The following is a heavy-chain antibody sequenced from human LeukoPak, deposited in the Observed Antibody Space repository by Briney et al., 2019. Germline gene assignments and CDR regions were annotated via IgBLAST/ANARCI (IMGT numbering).Heavy chain of an antibody. D-gene: IGHD2-8*01. CDR2: INDNDGGP. CDR3: AKGLTSGALYYFDY. Sequence: GGSLRLSCAASGFTFRSYAMSWVREAPGLGLEWDSTINDNDGGPYYADSVNGLFTTARANSRNTVHIQMNSLRAEDTAVYYCAKGLTSGALYYFDYWGQGTLVAVSS. V-gene: IGHV3-23*01. CDR1: GFTFRSYA. J-gene: IGHJ4*02.